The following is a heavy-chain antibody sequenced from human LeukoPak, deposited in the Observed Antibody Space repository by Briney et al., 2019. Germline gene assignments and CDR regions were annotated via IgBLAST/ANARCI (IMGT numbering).Heavy chain of an antibody. CDR1: GFTFSSYG. J-gene: IGHJ6*03. V-gene: IGHV3-33*01. D-gene: IGHD2-15*01. Sequence: GGSLRLSCAASGFTFSSYGMHWVRQAPGKGLEWVAVIWYDGSDKYYADSVKGRFTVSRDTSKNTMYLQMNSLRAEDTAVYYCAGGPGWELLQTGDYYYYYMDVWGKGTTVIVSS. CDR2: IWYDGSDK. CDR3: AGGPGWELLQTGDYYYYYMDV.